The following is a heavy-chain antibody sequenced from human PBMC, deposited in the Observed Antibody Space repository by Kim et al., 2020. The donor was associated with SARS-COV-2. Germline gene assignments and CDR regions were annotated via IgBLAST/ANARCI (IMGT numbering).Heavy chain of an antibody. V-gene: IGHV3-30*18. CDR1: GFTFSSYG. CDR3: AKEERGVTYYYDSSGYLPDY. J-gene: IGHJ4*02. CDR2: ISYDGSNK. D-gene: IGHD3-22*01. Sequence: GGSLRLSCAASGFTFSSYGMHWVRQAPGKGLEWVAVISYDGSNKYYADSVKGRFTISRDNSKNTLYLQMNSLRAEDTAVYYCAKEERGVTYYYDSSGYLPDYWGQGTLVTVSS.